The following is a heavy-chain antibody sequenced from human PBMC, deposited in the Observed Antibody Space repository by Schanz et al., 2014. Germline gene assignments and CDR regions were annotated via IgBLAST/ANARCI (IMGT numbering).Heavy chain of an antibody. CDR1: GFTFNSYA. J-gene: IGHJ6*02. Sequence: EQLVESGGGLVKPGGSLRLSCAASGFTFNSYAMTWVRQAPGKGLEWVSSISHSGGSKYYADSVKGRFTISRDNSENTLYLQINSLSADDTAVFYCAKGMGYCSGGTCYDYYYYGLDVWGQGTTVTVSS. CDR3: AKGMGYCSGGTCYDYYYYGLDV. D-gene: IGHD2-15*01. V-gene: IGHV3-23*04. CDR2: ISHSGGSK.